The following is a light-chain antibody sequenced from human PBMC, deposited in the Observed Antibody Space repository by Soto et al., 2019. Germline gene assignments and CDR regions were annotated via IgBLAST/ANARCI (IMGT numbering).Light chain of an antibody. J-gene: IGKJ4*01. CDR3: KQYYQWGLS. V-gene: IGKV3D-15*01. CDR2: ASF. Sequence: VMTQSPANLSVSPGEGVNLSCRASQNVATNLAWYQQKPGQAPRLLIYASFTRATGIPATFIGSGSGTQFSLTISSLQSEDSAVYYCKQYYQWGLSFGGGTKVEI. CDR1: QNVATN.